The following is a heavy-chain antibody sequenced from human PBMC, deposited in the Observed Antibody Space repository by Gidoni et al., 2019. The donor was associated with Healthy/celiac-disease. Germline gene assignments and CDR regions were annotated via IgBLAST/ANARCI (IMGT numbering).Heavy chain of an antibody. CDR3: ARAPGGPDTAIVRALGYYYYGMDV. D-gene: IGHD5-18*01. CDR1: GGTCSSYT. CDR2: SLPILGIA. Sequence: QVQLVQAGAEVKKPGSSVKVSCKASGGTCSSYTISWVRPAPGQGLEWMGRSLPILGIAIYAQKFQGRVTITADKSTTTAYMELSSLRSEDTSVYYCARAPGGPDTAIVRALGYYYYGMDVWGQGTTVTVSS. V-gene: IGHV1-69*02. J-gene: IGHJ6*02.